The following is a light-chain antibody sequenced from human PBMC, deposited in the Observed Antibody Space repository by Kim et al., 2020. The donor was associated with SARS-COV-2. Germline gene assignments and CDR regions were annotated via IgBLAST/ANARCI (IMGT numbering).Light chain of an antibody. CDR1: QGIINY. J-gene: IGKJ1*01. CDR2: AAS. CDR3: QQYNSYPWT. V-gene: IGKV1-16*02. Sequence: ASVGDRVAITCRAGQGIINYLAWFQQKTGQATKSLIYAASSLQSGVPSKFSGSGSGTDFTLTISSLQPEDFATYYRQQYNSYPWTFGQGTKVDIK.